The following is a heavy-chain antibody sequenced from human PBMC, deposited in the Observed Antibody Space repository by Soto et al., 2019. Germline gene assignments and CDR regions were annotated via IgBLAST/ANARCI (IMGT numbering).Heavy chain of an antibody. CDR2: ISGTDPYM. V-gene: IGHV3-11*06. Sequence: PXASLGLSCAASGFTFSDFYMSWVRQAPGKGLEWVAYISGTDPYMKYADAVRGRFTISRDNAKNSVYLQMNSLRDDDTAVYYCARGSSVRGMNVWGQGTTVTVSS. CDR3: ARGSSVRGMNV. CDR1: GFTFSDFY. D-gene: IGHD6-13*01. J-gene: IGHJ6*02.